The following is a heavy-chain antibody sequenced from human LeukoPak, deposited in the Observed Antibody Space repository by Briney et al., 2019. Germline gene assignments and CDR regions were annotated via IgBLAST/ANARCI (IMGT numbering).Heavy chain of an antibody. J-gene: IGHJ2*01. Sequence: ASVKVSCKASGYTFTGYYMHWVRQAPGQGLEWMGWINPNSGGTNYAQKFQGRVTMTRDTSISTAYMELSRLRPDDTAVYYCARVQQLVIAGGWYFDLWGRGTLVTVSS. V-gene: IGHV1-2*02. CDR2: INPNSGGT. D-gene: IGHD6-13*01. CDR1: GYTFTGYY. CDR3: ARVQQLVIAGGWYFDL.